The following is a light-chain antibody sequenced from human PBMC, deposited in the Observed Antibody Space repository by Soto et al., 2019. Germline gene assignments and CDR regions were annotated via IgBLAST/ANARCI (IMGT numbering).Light chain of an antibody. J-gene: IGKJ5*01. V-gene: IGKV1-39*01. CDR1: QTISTY. CDR2: AAT. CDR3: QQSYTSLSIT. Sequence: DIQMTQSPSSLSASVGDRVTLTCRASQTISTYLNWYQQKPGKAPKLLIYAATSLQTGVPSRFSGSGSGTDFTLTITNLQPEDFATYYCQQSYTSLSITFGQGTRLEIQ.